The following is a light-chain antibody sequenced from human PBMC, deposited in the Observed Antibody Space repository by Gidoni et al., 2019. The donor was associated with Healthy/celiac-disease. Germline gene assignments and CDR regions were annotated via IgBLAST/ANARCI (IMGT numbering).Light chain of an antibody. CDR1: PRISSY. Sequence: EIVLTQSPATLSLSPGERATLSCRASPRISSYLAWYQQKPGQAPRLLIYDASNRATGIPARFSGSGSVPDFTLTISSLEPEDFAVYYCQQRSDWPRLTFGGGTKVEIK. J-gene: IGKJ4*01. CDR3: QQRSDWPRLT. CDR2: DAS. V-gene: IGKV3-11*01.